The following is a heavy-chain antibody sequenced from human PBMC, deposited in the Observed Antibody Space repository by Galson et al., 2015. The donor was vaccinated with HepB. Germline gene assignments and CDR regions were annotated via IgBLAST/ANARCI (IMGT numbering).Heavy chain of an antibody. CDR1: GYTFTSYG. CDR3: ARDEQSLGYSSSSFDH. Sequence: SVKVSCKASGYTFTSYGISWVRQAPGQGLEWMGWISAYNGNTNYAQKLQGRVTMTTDTSTSTAYMELRSLRSDDTAVYYCARDEQSLGYSSSSFDHWGQGTLVTVSS. CDR2: ISAYNGNT. J-gene: IGHJ4*02. V-gene: IGHV1-18*04. D-gene: IGHD6-6*01.